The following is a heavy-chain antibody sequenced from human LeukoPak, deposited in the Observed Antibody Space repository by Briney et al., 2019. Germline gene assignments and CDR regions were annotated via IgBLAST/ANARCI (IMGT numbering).Heavy chain of an antibody. D-gene: IGHD2-2*01. CDR2: IKQDGSEK. CDR3: ASSRGYCSSTSCYFNFDY. CDR1: GFTFSSYW. Sequence: PGGSLRLSCAASGFTFSSYWMSWVRQAPGKGLEWVANIKQDGSEKYYVDSVKGRFTISRDNAKNSLYLQMNSLRAEDTAVYYCASSRGYCSSTSCYFNFDYWGQGTLDTVSS. J-gene: IGHJ4*02. V-gene: IGHV3-7*01.